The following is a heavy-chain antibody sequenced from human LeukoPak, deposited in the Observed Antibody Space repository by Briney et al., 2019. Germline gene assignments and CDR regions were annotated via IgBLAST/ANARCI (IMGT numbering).Heavy chain of an antibody. CDR3: ARPGEMATMGVDAFDI. J-gene: IGHJ3*02. CDR1: GFTFSSYS. CDR2: ISSSSSTI. D-gene: IGHD5-24*01. V-gene: IGHV3-48*04. Sequence: PGGSLRLSCAASGFTFSSYSMNWVRQAPGKGLEWVSYISSSSSTIYYANSVKGRFTISRDNAKSSLCLQMNSLRAADTAVYYCARPGEMATMGVDAFDIWGQGTMVTVSS.